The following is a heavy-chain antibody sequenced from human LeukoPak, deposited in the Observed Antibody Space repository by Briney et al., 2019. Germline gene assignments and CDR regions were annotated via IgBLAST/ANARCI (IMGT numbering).Heavy chain of an antibody. CDR1: GFTFSSYA. Sequence: PGGSLRLSCAASGFTFSSYAMSWVRQAPGKGLEWVSAISGSGGSTYYADSVKGRFTISRDNAKNSLHLQMNSLRAEDTAVYYCAKSSSSYYDTSGYLDYWGQGTLVTVSS. D-gene: IGHD3-22*01. J-gene: IGHJ4*02. CDR3: AKSSSSYYDTSGYLDY. V-gene: IGHV3-23*01. CDR2: ISGSGGST.